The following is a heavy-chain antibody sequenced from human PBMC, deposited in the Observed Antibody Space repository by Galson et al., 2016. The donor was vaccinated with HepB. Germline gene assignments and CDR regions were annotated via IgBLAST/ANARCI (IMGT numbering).Heavy chain of an antibody. Sequence: QSGAEVKKPGESLQISCKGSGYSFSTYYIAWMRQTPGKGLEWMGFIFPRDSETRYSPSFQGQVIMSVDNSIRTAYLQWSSLKASDTATYYCARHVASRSPFDYWAQGTLVTVSS. J-gene: IGHJ4*02. CDR2: IFPRDSET. D-gene: IGHD2-15*01. CDR3: ARHVASRSPFDY. V-gene: IGHV5-51*01. CDR1: GYSFSTYY.